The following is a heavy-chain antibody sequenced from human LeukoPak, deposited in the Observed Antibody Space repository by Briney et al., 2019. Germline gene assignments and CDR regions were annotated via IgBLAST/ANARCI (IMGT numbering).Heavy chain of an antibody. CDR1: GFAFSVDA. CDR3: AKPISGGLAVTADWFHP. V-gene: IGHV3-23*01. D-gene: IGHD6-19*01. J-gene: IGHJ5*01. Sequence: GGPLRLSCTASGFAFSVDAMSWLRQPPGKGLEWVSTINANSGTTSYAASVRGRFTISRDNSKNTLYLQLNTLRADDTATYYCAKPISGGLAVTADWFHPWGQGTLVVVSS. CDR2: INANSGTT.